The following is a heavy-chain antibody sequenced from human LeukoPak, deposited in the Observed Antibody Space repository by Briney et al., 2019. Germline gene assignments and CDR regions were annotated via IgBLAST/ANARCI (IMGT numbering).Heavy chain of an antibody. Sequence: SETLSLTCTVSGYSISSGYYWGWIRQPPGKGLEWIGRIYTSGNTNYNPSLKGRVTMSVDTSKNQFSLNLSSVTAADTAVYYCARGRGSSWYYFDSWGQGTLVTVSS. D-gene: IGHD6-13*01. CDR1: GYSISSGYY. J-gene: IGHJ4*02. CDR3: ARGRGSSWYYFDS. CDR2: IYTSGNT. V-gene: IGHV4-38-2*02.